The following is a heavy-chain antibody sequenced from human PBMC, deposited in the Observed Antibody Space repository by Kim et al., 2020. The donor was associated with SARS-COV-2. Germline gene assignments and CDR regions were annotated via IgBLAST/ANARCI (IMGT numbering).Heavy chain of an antibody. V-gene: IGHV3-23*01. Sequence: GSGGSTYYADSVKGRFTISRDNSKNTLYLQMNSLRAEDTAVYYCANLLDPWGQGTLVTVSS. CDR3: ANLLDP. CDR2: GSGGST. J-gene: IGHJ5*02.